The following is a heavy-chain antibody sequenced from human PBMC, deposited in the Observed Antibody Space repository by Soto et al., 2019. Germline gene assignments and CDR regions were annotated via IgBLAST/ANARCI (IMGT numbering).Heavy chain of an antibody. CDR2: MNPNSGNT. D-gene: IGHD3-10*01. CDR3: ARGLATMVRGVITNWFDP. J-gene: IGHJ5*02. V-gene: IGHV1-8*01. CDR1: GYTFTSYD. Sequence: QVQLVQSGAEVKKPGASVKVSCKASGYTFTSYDINWVRQATGQGLEWMGWMNPNSGNTGYAQKFQGRVTMTRNTSISTGYMELGSLRSEDTAVYYCARGLATMVRGVITNWFDPWGQGTLVTVSS.